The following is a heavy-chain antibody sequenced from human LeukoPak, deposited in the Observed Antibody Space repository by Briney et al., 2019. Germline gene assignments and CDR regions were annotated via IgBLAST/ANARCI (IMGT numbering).Heavy chain of an antibody. CDR2: IKSKTDGGTT. CDR1: GFTFSSYW. J-gene: IGHJ5*02. V-gene: IGHV3-15*01. D-gene: IGHD3-10*01. Sequence: PGGSLRLSCAASGFTFSSYWMHWVRQAPGKGLEWVGRIKSKTDGGTTDYAAPVKGRFTISRDDSKNTLYLQMNSLRAEDTAVYSRAKNGEVLSWFDPWGQGTLVTVSS. CDR3: AKNGEVLSWFDP.